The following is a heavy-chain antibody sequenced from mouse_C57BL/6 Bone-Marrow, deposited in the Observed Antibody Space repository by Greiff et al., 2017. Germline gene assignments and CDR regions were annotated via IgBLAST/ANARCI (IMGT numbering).Heavy chain of an antibody. CDR2: ISDGGSYT. Sequence: EVKVVESGGGLVKPGGSLKLSCAASGFTFSSYAMSWVRQTPEKRLEWVATISDGGSYTYYPDNVKGRFTISRDNAKNNLFLQMSHLKSEDTAMYYWARGGGYAMDYWGQGTSVTVSS. V-gene: IGHV5-4*03. J-gene: IGHJ4*01. CDR1: GFTFSSYA. CDR3: ARGGGYAMDY. D-gene: IGHD1-1*02.